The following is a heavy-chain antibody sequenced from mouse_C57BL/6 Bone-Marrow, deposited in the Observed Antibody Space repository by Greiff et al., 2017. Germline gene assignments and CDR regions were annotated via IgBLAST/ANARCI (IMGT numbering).Heavy chain of an antibody. CDR2: INPSRGYI. Sequence: QVQLQQSGAELAKPGASVKLSSKASAYTFTSYWLPWVKQRPGQGLEWIGYINPSRGYIKSNQKFKDKATLTADKSPSTAYMQRSSLTYEDSAVYYCARGSPDYWGQGTTLTVSS. CDR1: AYTFTSYW. CDR3: ARGSPDY. J-gene: IGHJ2*01. V-gene: IGHV1-7*01.